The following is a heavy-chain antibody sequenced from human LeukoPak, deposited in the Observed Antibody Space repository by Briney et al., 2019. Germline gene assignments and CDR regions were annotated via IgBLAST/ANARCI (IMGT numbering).Heavy chain of an antibody. D-gene: IGHD3-3*01. CDR3: AKEEPASYYDFWSGYGGYYFDY. V-gene: IGHV3-53*01. CDR2: IYSGGST. CDR1: GFTVSSNY. J-gene: IGHJ4*02. Sequence: GGSLRLSCTASGFTVSSNYMSWVRQAPGKGLEWVSVIYSGGSTYYADSVKGRFTISRDNSKNTLYLQMNSLRAEDTAVYYCAKEEPASYYDFWSGYGGYYFDYWGQGTLVTVSS.